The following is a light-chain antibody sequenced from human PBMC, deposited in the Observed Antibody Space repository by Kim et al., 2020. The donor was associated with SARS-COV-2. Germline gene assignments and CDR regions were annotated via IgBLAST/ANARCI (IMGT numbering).Light chain of an antibody. CDR3: QQYDSSIFT. Sequence: EIVLTQSPGTLSLSPGERATLSCRASQSVSSSYLAWYQQKPGQAPRLLIYGASSRATGIPDRFSGSGSGTDFTLTISRLEPEDFAVYYCQQYDSSIFTFGPGTKVDIK. J-gene: IGKJ3*01. CDR1: QSVSSSY. CDR2: GAS. V-gene: IGKV3-20*01.